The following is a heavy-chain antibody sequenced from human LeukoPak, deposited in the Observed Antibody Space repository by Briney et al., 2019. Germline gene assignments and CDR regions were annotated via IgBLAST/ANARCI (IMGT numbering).Heavy chain of an antibody. CDR3: AKDSSVLPNALDL. J-gene: IGHJ3*01. CDR2: ISYSGASP. V-gene: IGHV3-23*01. CDR1: GFSFDRYA. D-gene: IGHD4/OR15-4a*01. Sequence: PGGSLRLSYAASGFSFDRYAMTWVRQTPGKGLDWVSAISYSGASPYYGDSVKGRFTISRDNSKNTVYLQMNSLRDEDTALYYCAKDSSVLPNALDLWGQGTVVTVSS.